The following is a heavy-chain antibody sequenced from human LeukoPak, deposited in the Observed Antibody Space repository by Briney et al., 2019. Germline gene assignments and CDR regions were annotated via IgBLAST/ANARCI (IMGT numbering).Heavy chain of an antibody. CDR1: GDSISISNYH. D-gene: IGHD6-19*01. J-gene: IGHJ6*02. CDR2: IYYSGST. Sequence: PSETLSLTCSVSGDSISISNYHWGWIRQPPGKGLEWIGSIYYSGSTYHNPSLKSRLTISVDMSKNQFSLKSSSVTAADTAVYYCASSVAVSPSGYYGMDVWGQGTTVTVSS. V-gene: IGHV4-39*01. CDR3: ASSVAVSPSGYYGMDV.